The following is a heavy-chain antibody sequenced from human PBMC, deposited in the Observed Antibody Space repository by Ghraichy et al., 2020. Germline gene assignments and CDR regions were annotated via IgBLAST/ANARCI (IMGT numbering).Heavy chain of an antibody. V-gene: IGHV4-39*01. Sequence: SETLSLTCTVSGGSISSSSYYWGWIRQPPGKGLEWIGSIYYSGSTYYNPSLKSRVTISVDTSKNQFSLKLSSVTAADTAVYYCARRGRRDSWGGWFDYWGQGTLVTVSS. J-gene: IGHJ4*02. CDR1: GGSISSSSYY. CDR2: IYYSGST. CDR3: ARRGRRDSWGGWFDY. D-gene: IGHD3-16*01.